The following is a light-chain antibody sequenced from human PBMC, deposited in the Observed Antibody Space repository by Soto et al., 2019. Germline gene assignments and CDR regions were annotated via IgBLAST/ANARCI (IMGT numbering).Light chain of an antibody. Sequence: QSALTQPASVSGSPGQSITISFTGTSSDVGGYNYVSWYQQHPGKAPNLMIYEVSNRPSGVSNRFSGSKSGNTASLTISGLQAEDEADYYCSSYTSSSTPVFGTGTKLTVL. V-gene: IGLV2-14*01. J-gene: IGLJ1*01. CDR2: EVS. CDR1: SSDVGGYNY. CDR3: SSYTSSSTPV.